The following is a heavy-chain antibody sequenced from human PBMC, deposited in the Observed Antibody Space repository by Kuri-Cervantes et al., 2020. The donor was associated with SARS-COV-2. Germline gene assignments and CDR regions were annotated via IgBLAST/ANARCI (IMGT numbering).Heavy chain of an antibody. J-gene: IGHJ5*02. Sequence: GGSLRLSCAASGFTFSSYAMSWVRQAPGKGLEWVANIKQDGSEKYYVDSVKGRFTISRDNAKNSLYLQMNSLRAEDTAVYYCARLYRPEGAWGQGTLVTVSS. V-gene: IGHV3-7*01. CDR1: GFTFSSYA. CDR3: ARLYRPEGA. D-gene: IGHD1-14*01. CDR2: IKQDGSEK.